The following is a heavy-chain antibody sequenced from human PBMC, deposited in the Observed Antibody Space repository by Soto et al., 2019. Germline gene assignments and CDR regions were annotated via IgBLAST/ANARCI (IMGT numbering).Heavy chain of an antibody. J-gene: IGHJ4*02. CDR2: IYHSGST. CDR1: GGSISSGDYS. D-gene: IGHD3-22*01. V-gene: IGHV4-30-2*01. Sequence: QLQLQESGSGLVKPSQTLSLTCAVSGGSISSGDYSWSWIRQPPGKGLEWIGYIYHSGSTYYNPSLKSRLPISVXXSKTQFSLKLSSVPTADTAVYYCAGSCYYPNYFDYWGQGTLVTVSS. CDR3: AGSCYYPNYFDY.